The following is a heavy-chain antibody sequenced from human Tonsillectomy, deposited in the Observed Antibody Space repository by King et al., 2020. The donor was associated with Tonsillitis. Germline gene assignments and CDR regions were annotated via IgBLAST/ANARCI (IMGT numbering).Heavy chain of an antibody. CDR3: SRDQICVYDCSGCST. Sequence: QLVQSGAEVKKPGSSVKVSCKSSGDTFSNYAINWVRQTPGHGLQWMGRIIPMSGTTDYAQRFQGRVTLTADDSTTTAYLELNSLKSDDTAVYYCSRDQICVYDCSGCSTWGQGTLVTVSS. J-gene: IGHJ4*02. CDR1: GDTFSNYA. V-gene: IGHV1-69*01. CDR2: IIPMSGTT. D-gene: IGHD3-22*01.